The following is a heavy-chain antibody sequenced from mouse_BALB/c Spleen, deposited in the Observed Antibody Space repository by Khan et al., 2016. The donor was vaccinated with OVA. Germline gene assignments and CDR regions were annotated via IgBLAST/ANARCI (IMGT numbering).Heavy chain of an antibody. CDR3: EGSTVVTTRDALDY. V-gene: IGHV1-84*02. D-gene: IGHD1-1*01. CDR2: IYPGSANT. J-gene: IGHJ4*01. Sequence: VQLQESGPELVKPGASVKISCKASGYTFTDYYINWVKQKPGQGLEWIGWIYPGSANTKYNEKFKGKATLTVDTSSSTAYMQLSSLTSEDTAVYCCEGSTVVTTRDALDYWGQGTSVTVSS. CDR1: GYTFTDYY.